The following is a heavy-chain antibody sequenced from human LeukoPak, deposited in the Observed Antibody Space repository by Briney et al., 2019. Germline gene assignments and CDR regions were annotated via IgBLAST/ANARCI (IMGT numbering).Heavy chain of an antibody. CDR2: IKPGGSEK. Sequence: GGSVRLSCAASGFTFSSYAMSWVRQAPGKGLEWVASIKPGGSEKYYLDSVKGRFTISRDNARDSLYLQMNSLRDDDTSVYFCARDASALYWGRGTLVTVSS. CDR1: GFTFSSYA. J-gene: IGHJ4*02. CDR3: ARDASALY. V-gene: IGHV3-7*01. D-gene: IGHD6-19*01.